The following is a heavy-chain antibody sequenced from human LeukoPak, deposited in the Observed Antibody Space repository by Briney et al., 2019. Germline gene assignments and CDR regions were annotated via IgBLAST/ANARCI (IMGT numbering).Heavy chain of an antibody. V-gene: IGHV3-66*01. CDR2: ICGGGIT. D-gene: IGHD4-17*01. J-gene: IGHJ4*02. CDR1: GFTVSSNY. CDR3: ARDPGDYYFDY. Sequence: GVALRLSCAASGFTVSSNYMSWVRQAPGKGLEWVSVICGGGITYYADSVKGRFTISRDNSKNTLYLRMNSLRAEDTAVYYCARDPGDYYFDYWGQGTLVT.